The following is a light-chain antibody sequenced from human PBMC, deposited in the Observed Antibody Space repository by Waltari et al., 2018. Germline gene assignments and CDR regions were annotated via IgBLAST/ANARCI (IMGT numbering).Light chain of an antibody. V-gene: IGLV1-47*01. Sequence: QSVLTQPPSASGTPGQRVTISCSGSSSDIGDNYVYWYKQLPGTAPKLLIYGNTQRPSGVPDRFSGSKSGTSASLAISDLRSEDEADYYCAARDDNLLYVFGTGTKVTVL. CDR3: AARDDNLLYV. CDR1: SSDIGDNY. CDR2: GNT. J-gene: IGLJ1*01.